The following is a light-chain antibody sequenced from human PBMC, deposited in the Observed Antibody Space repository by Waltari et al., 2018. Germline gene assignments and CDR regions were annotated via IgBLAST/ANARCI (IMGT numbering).Light chain of an antibody. CDR1: TSDYVGYNY. J-gene: IGLJ3*02. CDR3: CSFAGTYTWV. V-gene: IGLV2-11*01. Sequence: SALTPPRSVSGSPGHSVTISCTGTTSDYVGYNYVSWYQHHPGKAPKLMIFDVTQRPSGVPDRFSGSKSANTASLTISGLQAEDEADYYCCSFAGTYTWVFGGGTKVTVL. CDR2: DVT.